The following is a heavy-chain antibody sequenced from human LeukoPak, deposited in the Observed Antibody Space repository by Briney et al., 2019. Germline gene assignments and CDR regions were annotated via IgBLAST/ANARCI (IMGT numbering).Heavy chain of an antibody. D-gene: IGHD3-10*01. Sequence: SETLSLTCTVSGGSISSSSYYWGWIRQPPGKGLEWIGSIYYSGSTYYNPSLKSRVTISVDRSKNQFSLKLSSVTAADTAVYYCARYFYGSGSNYNYFDYWGQGTLVTVSS. CDR3: ARYFYGSGSNYNYFDY. CDR1: GGSISSSSYY. CDR2: IYYSGST. J-gene: IGHJ4*02. V-gene: IGHV4-39*07.